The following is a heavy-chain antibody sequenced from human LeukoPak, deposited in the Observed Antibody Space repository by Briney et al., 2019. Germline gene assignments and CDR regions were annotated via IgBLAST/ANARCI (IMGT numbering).Heavy chain of an antibody. J-gene: IGHJ4*02. V-gene: IGHV3-23*01. CDR2: ISGTGGST. D-gene: IGHD2-2*01. CDR3: AKPPGYRSSTSCPWDY. CDR1: GFTFSSYA. Sequence: GGSLRLSCAASGFTFSSYAMSWVRQAPGKGLEWVSGISGTGGSTYYADSVKGRFTISRDNSRNTLYLQMNSLRAEDTAVYYCAKPPGYRSSTSCPWDYWGQGTLVTVSS.